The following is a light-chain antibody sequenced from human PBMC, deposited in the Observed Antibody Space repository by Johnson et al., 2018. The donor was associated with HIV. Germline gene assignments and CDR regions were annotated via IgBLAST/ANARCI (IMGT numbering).Light chain of an antibody. J-gene: IGLJ1*01. CDR1: SSNIGNNY. CDR2: DNN. CDR3: GTWDSSLCAYV. V-gene: IGLV1-51*01. Sequence: QSILTQPPSVSAAPGQKVTISCSGGSSNIGNNYVSWYQQLPGTAPKLLIYDNNKRPSGIPDRFSGSKSGTSATLGITGLQTGDEAVYYCGTWDSSLCAYVFVTGTKVTVL.